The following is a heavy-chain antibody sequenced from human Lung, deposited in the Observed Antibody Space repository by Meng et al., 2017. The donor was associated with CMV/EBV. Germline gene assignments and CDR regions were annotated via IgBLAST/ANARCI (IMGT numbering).Heavy chain of an antibody. CDR1: GGTFSSYA. CDR3: ARSGWWPGSYRLRVSLPFDY. Sequence: XCKASGGTFSSYAISWVRQAPGQGLEWMGGIIPIFGTANYAQKFQGRVTITTDESTSTAYMELSSLRSEDTAVYYCARSGWWPGSYRLRVSLPFDYWXQETXVTVAS. D-gene: IGHD1-26*01. CDR2: IIPIFGTA. J-gene: IGHJ4*02. V-gene: IGHV1-69*05.